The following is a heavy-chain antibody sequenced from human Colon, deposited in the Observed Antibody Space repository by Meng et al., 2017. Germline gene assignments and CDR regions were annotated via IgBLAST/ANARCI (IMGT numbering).Heavy chain of an antibody. D-gene: IGHD3-10*01. J-gene: IGHJ4*02. V-gene: IGHV6-1*01. CDR1: GDSVSSNRAL. CDR2: TYYRSEWQN. CDR3: TTWYGEY. Sequence: VHVQQSGPGLVNPSQPLSLTCAISGDSVSSNRALWHWVRQSPSRGLEWLGQTYYRSEWQNHYGVSVKSRITINADTSRNHFSLHLNSVTPEDTAVYYCTTWYGEYWGQGTLVTVSS.